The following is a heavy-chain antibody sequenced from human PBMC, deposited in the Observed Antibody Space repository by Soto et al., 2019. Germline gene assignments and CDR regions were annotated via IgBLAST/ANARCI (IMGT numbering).Heavy chain of an antibody. D-gene: IGHD7-27*01. Sequence: SVKVSCKASGGTFSSYAISWVRQAPGQGLEWMGGIIPISGTANSAQKFQGRVTFTGDTSITTAYMELSSLRPDDAAVYYCALGPASADFDIWGQGTMVTVSS. CDR1: GGTFSSYA. CDR2: IIPISGTA. J-gene: IGHJ3*02. CDR3: ALGPASADFDI. V-gene: IGHV1-69*06.